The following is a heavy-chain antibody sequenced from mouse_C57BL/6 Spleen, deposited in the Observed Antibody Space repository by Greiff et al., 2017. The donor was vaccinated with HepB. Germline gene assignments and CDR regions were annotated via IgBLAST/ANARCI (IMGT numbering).Heavy chain of an antibody. CDR3: ARRGSSGSSAWFAY. CDR1: GYSFTGYY. J-gene: IGHJ3*01. Sequence: VQLKESGPELVKPGASVKISCKASGYSFTGYYMNWVKQSPEKSLEWIGEINPSTGGTTYNQKFKAKATLTVDKSSSTAYMQLKSLTSEDSAVYYCARRGSSGSSAWFAYWGQGTLVTVSA. V-gene: IGHV1-42*01. D-gene: IGHD3-2*02. CDR2: INPSTGGT.